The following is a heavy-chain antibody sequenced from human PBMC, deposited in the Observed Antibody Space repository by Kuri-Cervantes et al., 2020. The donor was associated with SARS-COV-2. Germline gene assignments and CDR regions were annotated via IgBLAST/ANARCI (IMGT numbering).Heavy chain of an antibody. J-gene: IGHJ6*02. CDR1: GGSFSGYY. Sequence: GSLRLSCAVYGGSFSGYYWSWIRQPPGKGLDWIGEINHSGSTNYNPSLKSRVTISVDTSKNQFSLKLSSVTAADTAVYYCARLGVAYCSSTSCPRSYYYGMDVWGQGTTVTVSS. V-gene: IGHV4-34*01. CDR2: INHSGST. D-gene: IGHD2-2*01. CDR3: ARLGVAYCSSTSCPRSYYYGMDV.